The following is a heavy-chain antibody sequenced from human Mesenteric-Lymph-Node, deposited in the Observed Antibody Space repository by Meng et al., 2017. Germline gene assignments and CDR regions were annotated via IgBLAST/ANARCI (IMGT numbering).Heavy chain of an antibody. D-gene: IGHD6-19*01. Sequence: GGSLRLSCTASGFTFGDYAMSWVRQAPGKGLEWVGFIRSKAYGGTTEYAASVKGRFTISRDDPKSIAYLQMNSLKTEDTAVYYCTRGEQWLVRGYYYYGMDVWGQGTTVTVSS. V-gene: IGHV3-49*04. CDR2: IRSKAYGGTT. CDR3: TRGEQWLVRGYYYYGMDV. J-gene: IGHJ6*02. CDR1: GFTFGDYA.